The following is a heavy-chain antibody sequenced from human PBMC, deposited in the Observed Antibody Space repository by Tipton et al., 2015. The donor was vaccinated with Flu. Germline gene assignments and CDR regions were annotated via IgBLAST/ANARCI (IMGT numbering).Heavy chain of an antibody. CDR1: GGTFSSYS. CDR2: IIPLFNTA. Sequence: QSGPEVKKPGSSVKVSCKTSGGTFSSYSINWVRQAPGQGPEWLGEIIPLFNTAKYARNFQGRVTITADESTNTAYMEVSSLRSEDTAVYYCARRPSDGTGYYHQCFDSWGQGTRVTVSS. J-gene: IGHJ4*02. D-gene: IGHD3-22*01. V-gene: IGHV1-69*01. CDR3: ARRPSDGTGYYHQCFDS.